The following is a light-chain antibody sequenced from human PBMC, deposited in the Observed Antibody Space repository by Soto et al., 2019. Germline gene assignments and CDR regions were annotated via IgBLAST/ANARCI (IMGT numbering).Light chain of an antibody. CDR2: GTS. CDR1: QSVSSIF. V-gene: IGKV3-20*01. CDR3: QQYDTWPRT. J-gene: IGKJ1*01. Sequence: EIVLTQSPGTLSLSPGERATLSCRASQSVSSIFLAWYQQKPGHAPRLLIYGTSARATGTPDRFSGSGSETDFTLTISRLEPDDFGVYYCQQYDTWPRTFGQGTKVDSK.